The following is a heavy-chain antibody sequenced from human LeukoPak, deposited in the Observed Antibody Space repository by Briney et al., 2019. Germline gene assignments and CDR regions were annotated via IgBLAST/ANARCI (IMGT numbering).Heavy chain of an antibody. J-gene: IGHJ3*02. CDR1: GYTFIRYY. CDR2: INPSGGST. V-gene: IGHV1-46*01. D-gene: IGHD5-18*01. CDR3: AREFAAMVPNGFDI. Sequence: SVKVSCKASGYTFIRYYIHWVRQAPGQGLEWMAMINPSGGSTTYVQKFQGRVTITRDTSTMTVYMELSSLRSEDTAVYYCAREFAAMVPNGFDIWGQGTMVTVSP.